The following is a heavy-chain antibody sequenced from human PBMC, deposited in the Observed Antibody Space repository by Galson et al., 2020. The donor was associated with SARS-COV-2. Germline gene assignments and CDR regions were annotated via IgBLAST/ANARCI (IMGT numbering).Heavy chain of an antibody. CDR1: GFTFSRYS. CDR3: ATDLSGSYYRSGYYFDY. D-gene: IGHD1-26*01. J-gene: IGHJ4*02. CDR2: ISSSSSYI. V-gene: IGHV3-21*01. Sequence: GESLKISCAASGFTFSRYSMNWVRQAPGKGLEWVSSISSSSSYIYYADSVKGRFTISRDNAKNSLYLQMNSLRAEDTAVYYCATDLSGSYYRSGYYFDYWGQGTLVTVSS.